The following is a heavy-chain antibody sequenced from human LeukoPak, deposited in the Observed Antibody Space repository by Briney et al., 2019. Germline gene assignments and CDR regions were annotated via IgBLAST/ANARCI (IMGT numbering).Heavy chain of an antibody. CDR2: IWYDGSNK. Sequence: GGSLRLSCAASGFTFSSYGMHWVRLAPGKGLEWVAVIWYDGSNKYYADSAKGRFTISRDNSKNTLYLQMNSLRAEDTAVYYCARERRVSSSSWSNWFDPWGQGTLVTVSS. CDR3: ARERRVSSSSWSNWFDP. V-gene: IGHV3-33*01. CDR1: GFTFSSYG. J-gene: IGHJ5*02. D-gene: IGHD6-13*01.